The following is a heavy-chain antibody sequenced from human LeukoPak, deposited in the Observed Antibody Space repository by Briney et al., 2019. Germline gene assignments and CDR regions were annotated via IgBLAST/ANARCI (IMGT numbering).Heavy chain of an antibody. Sequence: GGSLRLSCAASGFTFSSYAMSWVRQAPGKGLEWVSAISGSGGNTYYADSVKGRLTISRDNSKNTLYLQMNSLRAEDTAVYYCAKDDYGGIRDYWGQGTLVTVSS. CDR2: ISGSGGNT. D-gene: IGHD4-23*01. CDR1: GFTFSSYA. CDR3: AKDDYGGIRDY. J-gene: IGHJ4*02. V-gene: IGHV3-23*01.